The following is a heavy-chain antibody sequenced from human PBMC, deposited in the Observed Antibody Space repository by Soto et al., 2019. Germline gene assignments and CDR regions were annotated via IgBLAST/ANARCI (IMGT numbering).Heavy chain of an antibody. J-gene: IGHJ6*02. CDR2: INHSGST. CDR3: ARDPSWGCSSTSCYNPYYYYGMVV. D-gene: IGHD2-2*02. CDR1: GGSFSGYY. V-gene: IGHV4-34*01. Sequence: SETLSLTCAVYGGSFSGYYWSWIRQPPGKGLEWIGEINHSGSTNYNPSLKSRVTISVDTSKNQFSLKLSSVTAADTAVYYCARDPSWGCSSTSCYNPYYYYGMVVWGQGTTVTVSS.